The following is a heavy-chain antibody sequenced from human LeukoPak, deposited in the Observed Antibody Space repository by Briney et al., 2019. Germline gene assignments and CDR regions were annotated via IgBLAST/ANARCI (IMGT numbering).Heavy chain of an antibody. CDR2: IVVGSGNT. Sequence: GASVKVSCKASGFTFPSSGVQWVRQARGQRLEGIGWIVVGSGNTNYAQKFQDRVTITRDMSTSTAYMELSSLRSEDTAVYYCAAVGWEYSSSPLPMDVWGQGTTVTVSS. CDR3: AAVGWEYSSSPLPMDV. CDR1: GFTFPSSG. D-gene: IGHD6-6*01. J-gene: IGHJ6*02. V-gene: IGHV1-58*01.